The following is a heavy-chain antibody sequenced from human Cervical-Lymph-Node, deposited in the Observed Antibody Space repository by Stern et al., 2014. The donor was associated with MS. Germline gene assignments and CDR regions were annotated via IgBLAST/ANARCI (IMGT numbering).Heavy chain of an antibody. CDR2: IDWDGDK. J-gene: IGHJ4*02. Sequence: QVTLRESGPALVKPTQTLTLTCTFSGFSLDTTGMRVSWIRQAPGKALEWLARIDWDGDKFYSTSLKTRLTISKDTSKNHVVLTVTNVDPADTAKYYCARMEVYSYGSYYFDYWGQGVLVTVSS. CDR3: ARMEVYSYGSYYFDY. V-gene: IGHV2-70*04. D-gene: IGHD5-18*01. CDR1: GFSLDTTGMR.